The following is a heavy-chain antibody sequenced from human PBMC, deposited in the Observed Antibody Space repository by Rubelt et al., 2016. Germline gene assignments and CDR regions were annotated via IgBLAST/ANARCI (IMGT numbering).Heavy chain of an antibody. CDR2: INHSGST. D-gene: IGHD2-8*01. CDR1: GGSISSSSYY. CDR3: ARGFEWGVLMVYAITSVDFDL. V-gene: IGHV4-39*07. J-gene: IGHJ2*01. Sequence: QLQLQESGPGLVKPSETLSLTCTVSGGSISSSSYYWSWIRQPPGKGLEWIGAINHSGSTNYNPSLKSRVTISVTTPRTQFAMKLSSVTAADTAVYYCARGFEWGVLMVYAITSVDFDLWGRGTLVTVSS.